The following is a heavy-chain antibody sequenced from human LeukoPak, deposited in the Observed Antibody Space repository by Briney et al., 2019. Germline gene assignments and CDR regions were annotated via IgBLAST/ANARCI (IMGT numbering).Heavy chain of an antibody. CDR3: ASGFSRRSDIFDY. Sequence: SETLSLTCSVSGGSISSYYWSWIQQPPGKGLEWIGYIYYSGSTNYNPSLKSRVTISVDTSKNQFSLRLSSVTAADTAVYCCASGFSRRSDIFDYWGQGTLVTVAS. CDR2: IYYSGST. D-gene: IGHD3-9*01. V-gene: IGHV4-59*01. CDR1: GGSISSYY. J-gene: IGHJ4*02.